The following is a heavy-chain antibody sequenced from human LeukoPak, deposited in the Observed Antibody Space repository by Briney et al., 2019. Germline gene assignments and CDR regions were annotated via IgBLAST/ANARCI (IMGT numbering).Heavy chain of an antibody. CDR2: IRGSDGST. D-gene: IGHD4-17*01. CDR3: AKDVYGDYGGLDY. Sequence: GGSLRLSCAASGFPFSTYAMSWVRQAPGKGLEWVSSIRGSDGSTYCADSVKGRFAISRDNSKNTLYLQMNSLRAEDTAVYYCAKDVYGDYGGLDYWGRGTLVTVSS. CDR1: GFPFSTYA. V-gene: IGHV3-23*01. J-gene: IGHJ4*02.